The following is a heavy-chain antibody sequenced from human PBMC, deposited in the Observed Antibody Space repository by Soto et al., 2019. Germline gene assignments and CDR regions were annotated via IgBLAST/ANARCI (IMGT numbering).Heavy chain of an antibody. V-gene: IGHV4-59*02. D-gene: IGHD4-17*01. CDR3: ARGAGDYATPFAY. J-gene: IGHJ4*01. Sequence: SETLSLTCAVSGASVTSTYRRWVRQPPGKGLGGIGYIYYSGNSFYNPSLKSRVTMSVDTSKNQFSLRLTSVTAADTAVYFRARGAGDYATPFAYWG. CDR1: GASVTSTY. CDR2: IYYSGNS.